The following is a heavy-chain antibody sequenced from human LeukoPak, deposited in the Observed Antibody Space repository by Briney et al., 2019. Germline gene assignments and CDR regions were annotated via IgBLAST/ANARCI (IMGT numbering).Heavy chain of an antibody. V-gene: IGHV3-69-1*01. CDR2: IYSGGNT. CDR1: GFTFDDYT. J-gene: IGHJ4*02. CDR3: ARVRIQLWLRPEYYFDY. D-gene: IGHD5-18*01. Sequence: PGGSLRLSCAASGFTFDDYTMHWVRQAPGKGLEWVSVIYSGGNTYYADSVKGRFTISRDNAKNSLCLQMNSLRAEDTAVYYCARVRIQLWLRPEYYFDYWGQGTLVTVSS.